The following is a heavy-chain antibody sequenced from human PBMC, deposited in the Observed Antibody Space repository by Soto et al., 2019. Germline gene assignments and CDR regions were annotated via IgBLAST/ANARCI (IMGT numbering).Heavy chain of an antibody. Sequence: QVQLQESGPGLVKPSQTLSLTCTVSGGSISSGGYYWSWIRQHPGKGLEWIGYIYYSGSTYYNPSLKSEFTISVATSKNKFSLKLSSVTAADTAVYYCARLAPLMIFGVVIGWFDPWGQGTLVTVSS. CDR2: IYYSGST. J-gene: IGHJ5*02. D-gene: IGHD3-3*01. V-gene: IGHV4-31*01. CDR1: GGSISSGGYY. CDR3: ARLAPLMIFGVVIGWFDP.